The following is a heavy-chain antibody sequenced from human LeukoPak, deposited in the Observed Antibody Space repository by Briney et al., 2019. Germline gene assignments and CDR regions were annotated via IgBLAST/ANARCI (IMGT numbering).Heavy chain of an antibody. CDR1: GFTFSSYW. CDR3: ARVHLAPHLGHCSSTSCSRGYYYYYMDV. V-gene: IGHV3-7*01. D-gene: IGHD2-2*01. Sequence: HPGGSLRLSCAASGFTFSSYWMSWVRQAPGKGLEWVANIKQDGSEKYYVDSVKGRFTISRDNAKNSLYLQMNSLRAEDTAVYYCARVHLAPHLGHCSSTSCSRGYYYYYMDVWAKGTTVTVSS. J-gene: IGHJ6*03. CDR2: IKQDGSEK.